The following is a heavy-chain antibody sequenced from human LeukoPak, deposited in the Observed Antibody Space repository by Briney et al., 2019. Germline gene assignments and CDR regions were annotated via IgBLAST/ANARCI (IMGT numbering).Heavy chain of an antibody. J-gene: IGHJ4*02. D-gene: IGHD3-22*01. V-gene: IGHV2-70*11. CDR1: GFSLRTSGMC. CDR3: ARMYYYDSSGYPDY. CDR2: IDWDDDK. Sequence: SGPTLANPTQTLTLTCTFSGFSLRTSGMCVSWIRQPPGKALEWLARIDWDDDKYYSTSLKTRLTISKDTSKNQVVLTMTYMDPVDTATYYCARMYYYDSSGYPDYWGQGTLGTVSS.